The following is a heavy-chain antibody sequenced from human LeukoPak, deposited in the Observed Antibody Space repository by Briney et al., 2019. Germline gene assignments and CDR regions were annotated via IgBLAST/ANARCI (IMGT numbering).Heavy chain of an antibody. Sequence: ASVKVSCKASGYTFTSYYMHWVRQAPGQGLEWTGWINTNTGDPAYARDFRGRFVLSVDTSVNTAYLEISGLKTEDTAVYYCARSSRGIIGLLDFWGQGALVAVSS. CDR2: INTNTGDP. J-gene: IGHJ4*02. D-gene: IGHD3-10*01. CDR3: ARSSRGIIGLLDF. CDR1: GYTFTSYY. V-gene: IGHV7-4-1*01.